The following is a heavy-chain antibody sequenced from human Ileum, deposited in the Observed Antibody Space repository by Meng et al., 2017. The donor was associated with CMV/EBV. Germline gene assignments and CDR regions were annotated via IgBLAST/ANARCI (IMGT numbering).Heavy chain of an antibody. J-gene: IGHJ4*02. V-gene: IGHV3-66*01. CDR3: VRMDWGSGLSDY. Sequence: EVQLVESGXGLVQPGGSXRLSCAVSGFTVGDNFMTWVRQTPGKGLEWVSFIYNDGRTYYVDSVKGRFTISRDNFKNTLYLQMNSLRVEDTALYFCVRMDWGSGLSDYWGQGPLGTVSS. CDR1: GFTVGDNF. D-gene: IGHD3/OR15-3a*01. CDR2: IYNDGRT.